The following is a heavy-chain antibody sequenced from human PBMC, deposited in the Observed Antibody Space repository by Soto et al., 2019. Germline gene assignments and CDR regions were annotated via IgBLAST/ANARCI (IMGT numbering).Heavy chain of an antibody. CDR2: IYSGGST. V-gene: IGHV3-53*01. CDR3: AKLHSEPSERYDYIWGSYRTPHLFDY. D-gene: IGHD3-16*02. J-gene: IGHJ4*02. Sequence: GGSLRLSCAASGFTVSSNYMSWVRQAPGKGLEWVSVIYSGGSTYYADSVKGRFTISRHNSKNTLYLQMNSLRAEDTAVYYCAKLHSEPSERYDYIWGSYRTPHLFDYWGQGTLVTVSS. CDR1: GFTVSSNY.